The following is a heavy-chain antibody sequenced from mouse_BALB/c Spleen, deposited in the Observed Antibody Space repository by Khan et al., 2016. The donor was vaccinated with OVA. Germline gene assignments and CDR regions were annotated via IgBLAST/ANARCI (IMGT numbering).Heavy chain of an antibody. V-gene: IGHV2-9*02. J-gene: IGHJ1*01. D-gene: IGHD1-1*01. CDR1: GFSLTSYG. CDR3: ARDLGSSHWYFDV. CDR2: IWTGGST. Sequence: QVQLQQSGPGLVAPSQSLSITCTVSGFSLTSYGVHWVRQPPGKDLEWLGVIWTGGSTNYNSALRSRLTINKDNSKSQVFLKMNNLQTHDTAMYCCARDLGSSHWYFDVWGAGTTVTVSS.